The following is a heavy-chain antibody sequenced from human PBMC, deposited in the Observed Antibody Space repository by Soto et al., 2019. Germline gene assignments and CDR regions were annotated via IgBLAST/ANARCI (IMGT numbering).Heavy chain of an antibody. J-gene: IGHJ6*03. CDR1: GFTVSSNY. V-gene: IGHV3-66*01. CDR3: ARDRPRGYCSSTSCYSHYYYYMDV. D-gene: IGHD2-2*02. Sequence: GGSLRLSCAASGFTVSSNYMSWVRQAPGKGLEWVSVIYSGGSTYYADSVKVRFTISRDNSKNTLYLQMNSLRAEDTAVYYCARDRPRGYCSSTSCYSHYYYYMDVWGKGTTVTVSS. CDR2: IYSGGST.